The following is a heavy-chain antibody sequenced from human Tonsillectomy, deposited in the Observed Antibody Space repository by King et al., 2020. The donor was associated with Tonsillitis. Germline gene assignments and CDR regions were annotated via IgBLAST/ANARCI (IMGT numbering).Heavy chain of an antibody. CDR3: ARGHYCTNGVCYKGGPFDY. Sequence: VQLQQWGAGLLKPSETLSLTCAVYGGSFSGYYWSWIRQPPGKGLEWIGEINHSGSTNYNPSLKSRVTIPVDTSKNQFSLKLSSVTAADTAVYYCARGHYCTNGVCYKGGPFDYWGQGTLVTVSS. V-gene: IGHV4-34*01. J-gene: IGHJ4*02. CDR2: INHSGST. D-gene: IGHD2-8*01. CDR1: GGSFSGYY.